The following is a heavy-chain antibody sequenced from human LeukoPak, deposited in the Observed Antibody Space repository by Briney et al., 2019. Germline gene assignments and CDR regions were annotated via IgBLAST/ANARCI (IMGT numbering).Heavy chain of an antibody. CDR2: ISASGGNS. V-gene: IGHV3-23*01. D-gene: IGHD1-26*01. Sequence: GGSLRLSCEASGFTFSDSAMSWVRQASGRGLECVSLISASGGNSYYADSVKGRFTVSRDSSKNTLHLQMNSLRAEDTAVYYCARDIELSCWGQGTLVTVSS. CDR3: ARDIELSC. CDR1: GFTFSDSA. J-gene: IGHJ4*02.